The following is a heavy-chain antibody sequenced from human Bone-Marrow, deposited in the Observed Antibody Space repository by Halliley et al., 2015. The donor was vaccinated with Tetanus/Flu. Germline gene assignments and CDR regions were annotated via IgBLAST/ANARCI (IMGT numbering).Heavy chain of an antibody. CDR2: IYSPGGA. Sequence: EWIGHIYSPGGAYYTPPPQSRVTISVDPSKTQFSLKVRSVTAADSAVYYCARVAGFEESDAFDVWGQGTMVTVSS. J-gene: IGHJ3*01. D-gene: IGHD3-10*01. CDR3: ARVAGFEESDAFDV. V-gene: IGHV4-30-4*05.